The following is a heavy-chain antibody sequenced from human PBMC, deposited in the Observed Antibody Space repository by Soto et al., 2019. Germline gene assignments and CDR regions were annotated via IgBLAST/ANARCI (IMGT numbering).Heavy chain of an antibody. Sequence: QVQLVESGGGVVQPGTSLRLSCAASGFTFSSSAMHWVRQAPGKGLEWVAIISYDGSDKHYRDSLEGRFTISRDNSKNTLFLQMNSLRPDDTAIYYCAKDNPTIAYWGQGTLVTVSS. J-gene: IGHJ4*02. CDR1: GFTFSSSA. V-gene: IGHV3-30*18. CDR2: ISYDGSDK. CDR3: AKDNPTIAY.